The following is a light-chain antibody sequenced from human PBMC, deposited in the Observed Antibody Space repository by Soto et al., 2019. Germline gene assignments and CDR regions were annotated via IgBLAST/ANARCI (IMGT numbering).Light chain of an antibody. J-gene: IGKJ1*01. CDR2: AAS. CDR3: QQTYSTPTT. V-gene: IGKV1-39*01. CDR1: QSISNY. Sequence: DIQMTQSPSSLPASEGDRVTITCRASQSISNYLNWYQHKPGKAPILLIYAASSLQSGVPSRFSGSGSEADFTLTISSLQPEDFATYYCQQTYSTPTTFGQGTKVDIK.